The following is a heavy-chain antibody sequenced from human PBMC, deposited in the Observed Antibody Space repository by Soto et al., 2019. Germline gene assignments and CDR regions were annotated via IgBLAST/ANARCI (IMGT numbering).Heavy chain of an antibody. J-gene: IGHJ6*02. Sequence: PWWSLRLSCSASVFTFSSYAMHWWRQAPGKGLEWVAVISYDGSNKYYADSVKGRFTISRDNSKNTLYLQMNSLRAEDTAVYYCARGEIAGYYYYGMDVWGQGTTVTVS. CDR3: ARGEIAGYYYYGMDV. CDR2: ISYDGSNK. D-gene: IGHD1-26*01. CDR1: VFTFSSYA. V-gene: IGHV3-30-3*01.